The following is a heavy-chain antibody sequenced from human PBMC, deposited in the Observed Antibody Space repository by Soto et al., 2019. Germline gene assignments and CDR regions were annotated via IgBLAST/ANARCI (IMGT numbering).Heavy chain of an antibody. CDR2: ISSSSSTI. V-gene: IGHV3-48*01. J-gene: IGHJ1*01. D-gene: IGHD6-19*01. Sequence: GGSLRLSCAASGFTFSSYSMNWVRQAPGKGLEWVSYISSSSSTIYYAACVKGALTNSRDNAKNSLNRQMNSLRAEDTAVYYCASQVDSSGWYTEYFQHWGQGTLVTVSS. CDR1: GFTFSSYS. CDR3: ASQVDSSGWYTEYFQH.